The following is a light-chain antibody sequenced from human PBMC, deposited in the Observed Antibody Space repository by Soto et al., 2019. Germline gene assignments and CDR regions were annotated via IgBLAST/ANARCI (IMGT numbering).Light chain of an antibody. CDR1: QSVRSSY. CDR2: GAS. CDR3: QQYGSPLHT. J-gene: IGKJ1*01. V-gene: IGKV3-20*01. Sequence: EILLTQSPCTLSLSPGERATLSCRASQSVRSSYLAWYQQKPGQAPRLLIYGASSRATGIPDRISGSGSGTDFTLTISRLEPEDFAVYYCQQYGSPLHTFGQGTKVDIK.